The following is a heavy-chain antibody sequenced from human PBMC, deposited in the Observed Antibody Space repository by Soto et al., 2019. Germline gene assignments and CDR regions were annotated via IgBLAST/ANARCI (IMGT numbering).Heavy chain of an antibody. J-gene: IGHJ6*03. V-gene: IGHV3-74*02. CDR3: ARGDCVGGTCYSLAGSFFYYMYV. Sequence: EVQLVESGGGLVQPGGSLRLSCAASGFTFSNYWMYWVRQAPGKGLEWVSRINSDGSVSSHADSVRGRLTISRDNVKNSLYLHMDSLRAEDTAVYFCARGDCVGGTCYSLAGSFFYYMYVWGKGSTLTVFS. D-gene: IGHD2-15*01. CDR2: INSDGSVS. CDR1: GFTFSNYW.